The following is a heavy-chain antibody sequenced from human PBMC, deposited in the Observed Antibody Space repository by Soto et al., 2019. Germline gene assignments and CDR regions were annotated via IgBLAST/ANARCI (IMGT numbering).Heavy chain of an antibody. Sequence: GGSLRLSCAASGFTFSSYAMSWVRQAPGKGLEWVSAISGSGGSTYYADSVKGRFTISRDNSKNTLYLQMNSLRAEDTAVYYCAKDKRIAAAGTPFDYWDQGTLVTVSS. D-gene: IGHD6-13*01. J-gene: IGHJ4*02. CDR2: ISGSGGST. CDR3: AKDKRIAAAGTPFDY. CDR1: GFTFSSYA. V-gene: IGHV3-23*01.